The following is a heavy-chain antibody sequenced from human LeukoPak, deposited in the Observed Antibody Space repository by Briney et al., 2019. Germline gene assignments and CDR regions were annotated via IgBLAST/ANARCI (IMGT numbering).Heavy chain of an antibody. V-gene: IGHV1-2*02. CDR2: INPNSGGT. J-gene: IGHJ3*02. CDR1: GYTFTGYY. D-gene: IGHD5-24*01. CDR3: GSYKPDDAFDI. Sequence: GASVKVSCKASGYTFTGYYMHWVRQAPGQGLEWMGWINPNSGGTNYAQKFQGRVTITRDTSASTAYMELSSLRSEDTAVYYCGSYKPDDAFDIWGQGTMVTVSS.